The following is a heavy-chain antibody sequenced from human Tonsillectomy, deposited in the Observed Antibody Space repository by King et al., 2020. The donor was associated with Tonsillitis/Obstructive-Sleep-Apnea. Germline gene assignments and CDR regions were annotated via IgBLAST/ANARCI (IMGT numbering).Heavy chain of an antibody. D-gene: IGHD1-1*01. CDR3: ARGGDDRSGRFREPFGI. CDR2: ISYDGSNK. CDR1: GFTFSSYA. V-gene: IGHV3-30*04. J-gene: IGHJ3*02. Sequence: VQLVESGGGVVQPGRSLRLSCAASGFTFSSYAMHWVRQAPGKGLEWVAVISYDGSNKYYADSVKGRFTISRDNSENTLSLHMNSLRPEDMAVYYCARGGDDRSGRFREPFGIWGQGTIVTVSS.